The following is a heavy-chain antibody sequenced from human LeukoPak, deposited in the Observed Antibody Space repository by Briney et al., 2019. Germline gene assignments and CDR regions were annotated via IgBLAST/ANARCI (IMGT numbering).Heavy chain of an antibody. CDR3: AKAYGQQLVPGY. CDR1: GFTVSSYG. D-gene: IGHD6-13*01. V-gene: IGHV3-30*18. Sequence: GGSLRLSCAASGFTVSSYGMHWVRQAPGKGLEWVAVISYDGSNKYYADSVKGRFTISRDNSKNTLYLQMNSLRAEDTAVYYCAKAYGQQLVPGYWGQGTLVTVSS. J-gene: IGHJ4*02. CDR2: ISYDGSNK.